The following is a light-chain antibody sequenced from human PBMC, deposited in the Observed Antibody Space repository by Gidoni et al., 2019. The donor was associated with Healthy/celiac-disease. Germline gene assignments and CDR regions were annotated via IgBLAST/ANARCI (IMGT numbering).Light chain of an antibody. CDR3: HQRSNWPKT. CDR2: DAS. J-gene: IGKJ2*01. V-gene: IGKV3-11*01. Sequence: DIVFTQSPATLSLSPGERATLSCRASQSVSSYLAWYQQKPGQAPRLLIYDASNRATGIPARFSGSGSGTDFTLTISSLEPEDFAVYYCHQRSNWPKTFGQGTKLEIK. CDR1: QSVSSY.